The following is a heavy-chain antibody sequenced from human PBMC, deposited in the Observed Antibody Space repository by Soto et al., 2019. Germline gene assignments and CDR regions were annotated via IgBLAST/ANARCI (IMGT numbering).Heavy chain of an antibody. CDR3: ARKVLGSTSRPDWWYFDL. D-gene: IGHD2-2*01. Sequence: EVQLLESGGGLVQPGGSLRLSCVGSGFTFINYAMNWVRQTPGKGLEWVSTISGGGDRTFDADTVKGRFTISRDNSKNTVNLTMNSLRADDTAVYYCARKVLGSTSRPDWWYFDLWGRGTLVTVSS. V-gene: IGHV3-23*01. CDR2: ISGGGDRT. CDR1: GFTFINYA. J-gene: IGHJ2*01.